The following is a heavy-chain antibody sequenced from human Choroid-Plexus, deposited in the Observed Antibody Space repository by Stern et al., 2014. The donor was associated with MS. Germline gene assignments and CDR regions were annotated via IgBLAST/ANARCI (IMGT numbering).Heavy chain of an antibody. J-gene: IGHJ6*02. Sequence: EVQLEESGGGLVQPGGSLTISCTAAGFTFGNYWMTWVRQAPGKGLEWVANIKEDGTEKNYVDSVKGRFTISRDNARNSLYLQMNSLRVEATALYYCARVYNTIYGIVTQRGSGMDVWGQGTTVIVSS. CDR2: IKEDGTEK. CDR1: GFTFGNYW. CDR3: ARVYNTIYGIVTQRGSGMDV. V-gene: IGHV3-7*01. D-gene: IGHD3-3*01.